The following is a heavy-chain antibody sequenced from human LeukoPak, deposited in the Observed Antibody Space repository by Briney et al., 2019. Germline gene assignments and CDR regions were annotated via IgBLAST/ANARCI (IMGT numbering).Heavy chain of an antibody. CDR3: ARTVGATRCFDY. V-gene: IGHV3-7*03. J-gene: IGHJ4*02. D-gene: IGHD1-26*01. CDR1: GFTFSSSW. CDR2: IKPDGSEK. Sequence: PGGSLRLSCAASGFTFSSSWMSWVRQAPGKGLEWVTNIKPDGSEKYYVDSVKGRFTISRDNSKNTLYLQMNSLRAEDTAVYYCARTVGATRCFDYWGQGTLVTVSS.